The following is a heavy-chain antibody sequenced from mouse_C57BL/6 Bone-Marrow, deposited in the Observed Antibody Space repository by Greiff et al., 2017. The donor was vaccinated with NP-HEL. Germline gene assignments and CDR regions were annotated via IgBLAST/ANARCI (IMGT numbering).Heavy chain of an antibody. V-gene: IGHV2-5*01. CDR1: GFSLTSHG. Sequence: QVQLEQSGPGLVQPSQSLSINCTVSGFSLTSHGLHWVRQSPGKGLEWVGVIWRGGSTDYNAAFMSRLSITKDNSKSQVFFKMNSLQADDTAIYYCAHLIYYGYDEWYFDVWGTGTTVTVSS. CDR2: IWRGGST. D-gene: IGHD2-2*01. J-gene: IGHJ1*03. CDR3: AHLIYYGYDEWYFDV.